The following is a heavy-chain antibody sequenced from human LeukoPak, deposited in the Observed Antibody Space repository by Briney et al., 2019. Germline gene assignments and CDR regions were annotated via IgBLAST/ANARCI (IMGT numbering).Heavy chain of an antibody. CDR3: ARDCSGGSCYSD. CDR2: IYYSGST. J-gene: IGHJ4*02. CDR1: GGSISSGDYY. V-gene: IGHV4-30-4*01. Sequence: PSRTLSLTCTVSGGSISSGDYYWSWIRQPPGKGLEWIGYIYYSGSTYYNPSLKSRVTISVDTSKNQFSLKLSSVTAADTAVYYCARDCSGGSCYSDWGQGTLVTVSS. D-gene: IGHD2-15*01.